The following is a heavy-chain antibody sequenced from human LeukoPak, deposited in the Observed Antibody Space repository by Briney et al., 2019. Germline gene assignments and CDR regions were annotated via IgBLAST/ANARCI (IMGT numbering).Heavy chain of an antibody. D-gene: IGHD4/OR15-4a*01. J-gene: IGHJ4*02. CDR2: ISGSGGST. CDR3: ARRAGAYSHPYDY. Sequence: GGSLRLSCAASGFTFSSYAMNWVRQAPGKGLEWVSAISGSGGSTYYADSVKGRFTISRDNSRNTLYLQMNSLRAEDTAVYYCARRAGAYSHPYDYWGQGTLVTVSS. V-gene: IGHV3-23*01. CDR1: GFTFSSYA.